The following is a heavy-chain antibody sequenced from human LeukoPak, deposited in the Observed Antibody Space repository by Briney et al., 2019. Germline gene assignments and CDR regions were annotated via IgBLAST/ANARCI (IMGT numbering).Heavy chain of an antibody. J-gene: IGHJ4*02. CDR3: ARSMTRGWHIDY. Sequence: GESLKISRKGSGYSFTSYWIGWVRQMPGKGLGWMGIIYPGDSGTRYSPSFQGQVTISADKSISTAYLRWSSLKASDTAMYYCARSMTRGWHIDYWGQGTLVTVSS. CDR2: IYPGDSGT. CDR1: GYSFTSYW. D-gene: IGHD4-11*01. V-gene: IGHV5-51*01.